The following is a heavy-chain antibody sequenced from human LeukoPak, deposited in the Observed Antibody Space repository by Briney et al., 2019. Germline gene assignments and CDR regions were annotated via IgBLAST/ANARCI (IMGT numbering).Heavy chain of an antibody. J-gene: IGHJ4*02. V-gene: IGHV3-21*01. CDR1: GFTFSSYS. CDR3: AREGDGYNYPWDFDY. CDR2: ISSSSSYI. D-gene: IGHD5-24*01. Sequence: GGSLRLSCAASGFTFSSYSMNWVRQAPGKGLEWVSSISSSSSYIHYADSVKGRFTISRDNAKNSLYLQMNSLRAEDTAVYYCAREGDGYNYPWDFDYWGQGTLVTVSS.